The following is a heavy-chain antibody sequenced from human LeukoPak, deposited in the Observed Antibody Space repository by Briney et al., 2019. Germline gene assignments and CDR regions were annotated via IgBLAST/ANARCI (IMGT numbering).Heavy chain of an antibody. CDR1: GYTLTELS. V-gene: IGHV1-24*01. D-gene: IGHD3-22*01. Sequence: ASVKVSCKVSGYTLTELSMHWVRQAPGKGLERKGGFDPEDGETIYAQKFQGRVPMTEDTSTDTAYMELSSLRSEDTAVYYCATSAYYYDSSGYQIQAHYYFDYWGQGTLVTVSS. CDR3: ATSAYYYDSSGYQIQAHYYFDY. CDR2: FDPEDGET. J-gene: IGHJ4*02.